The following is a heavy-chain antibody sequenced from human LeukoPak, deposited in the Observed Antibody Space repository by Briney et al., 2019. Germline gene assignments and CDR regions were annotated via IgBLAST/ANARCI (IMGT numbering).Heavy chain of an antibody. CDR1: GGTFSSYA. CDR3: ARGVEDIVVVPAATNWFDP. D-gene: IGHD2-2*01. V-gene: IGHV1-8*02. CDR2: MNPNSGNT. J-gene: IGHJ5*02. Sequence: GASVTVSYKASGGTFSSYAISWVRQATGQGLEWMGWMNPNSGNTGYTQKFQGRVTMTRNTSISTAYMELSSLRSEDTAVYYCARGVEDIVVVPAATNWFDPWGQGTLVTVSS.